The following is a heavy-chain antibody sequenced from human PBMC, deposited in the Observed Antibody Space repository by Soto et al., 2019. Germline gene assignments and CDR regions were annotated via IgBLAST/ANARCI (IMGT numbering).Heavy chain of an antibody. Sequence: SVKVSCKASGGTFSSYAISWVRQAPGQGLEWMGGIIPIFGTANYAQKFQGRVTITADESTSTAYMELSSLRSEDTVVYYCASAYCSSTSCYKGNYYYYGMDVWGQGTTVTVSS. J-gene: IGHJ6*02. D-gene: IGHD2-2*01. V-gene: IGHV1-69*13. CDR2: IIPIFGTA. CDR1: GGTFSSYA. CDR3: ASAYCSSTSCYKGNYYYYGMDV.